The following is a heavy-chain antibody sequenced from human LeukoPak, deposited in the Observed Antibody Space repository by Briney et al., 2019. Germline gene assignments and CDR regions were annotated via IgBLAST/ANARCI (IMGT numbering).Heavy chain of an antibody. CDR2: ISGSGRST. CDR3: AKSFQDSMIVND. V-gene: IGHV3-23*01. J-gene: IGHJ4*02. D-gene: IGHD3-22*01. CDR1: GFTFSSYA. Sequence: GGSLRLSCAASGFTFSSYAMNWVRQAPGKGLGWVSTISGSGRSTYFADSVKGRFTISRDNSKNTLYLQMNSLRADDTAVYYCAKSFQDSMIVNDWGQGTLVTVSS.